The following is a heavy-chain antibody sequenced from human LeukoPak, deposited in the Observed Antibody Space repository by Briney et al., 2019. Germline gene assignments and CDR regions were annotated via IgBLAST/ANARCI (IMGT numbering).Heavy chain of an antibody. Sequence: PGGSLRLSCAASGFTFSSYSMNWVRQAPGKGLEGVAVISYDGNNRYYVDSVKGRFTISRDNSKNTLFLQMNSLRTEDTAVYYCAKELGTYCGGDCYSDFWGQGTLVTVSS. V-gene: IGHV3-30*18. CDR3: AKELGTYCGGDCYSDF. D-gene: IGHD2-21*02. CDR1: GFTFSSYS. J-gene: IGHJ4*02. CDR2: ISYDGNNR.